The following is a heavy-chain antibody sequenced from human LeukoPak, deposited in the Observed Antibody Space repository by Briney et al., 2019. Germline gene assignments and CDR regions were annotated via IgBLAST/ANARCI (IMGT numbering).Heavy chain of an antibody. CDR1: GFTFSSYS. J-gene: IGHJ5*02. V-gene: IGHV3-21*01. CDR3: ARGWWSSSWFKNWFDP. D-gene: IGHD6-13*01. CDR2: ISSSSSYI. Sequence: GGSLRLSCAASGFTFSSYSMNWVRQAPGKGLEWVSSISSSSSYIYYADSVKGRFTISRDNAKNSLYLQMNSLRAEDTAVYYCARGWWSSSWFKNWFDPWGQGTLVTVSS.